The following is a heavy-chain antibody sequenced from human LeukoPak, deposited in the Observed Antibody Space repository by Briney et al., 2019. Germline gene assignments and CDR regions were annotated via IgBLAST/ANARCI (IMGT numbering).Heavy chain of an antibody. J-gene: IGHJ4*02. CDR1: GGSISSYY. CDR3: ARDGGQRGYSYGYALDFDY. CDR2: IYYSGST. Sequence: SETLSLTCTVSGGSISSYYWSWIRQPPGKGLEWIGYIYYSGSTNYNPSLKSRVTISVDTSKNQFSLKLSSVTAADTAVYYCARDGGQRGYSYGYALDFDYCGQGTLVTVSS. V-gene: IGHV4-59*01. D-gene: IGHD5-18*01.